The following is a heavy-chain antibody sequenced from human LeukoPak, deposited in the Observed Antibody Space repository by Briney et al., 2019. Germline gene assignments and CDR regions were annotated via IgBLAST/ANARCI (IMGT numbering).Heavy chain of an antibody. J-gene: IGHJ4*02. D-gene: IGHD1-26*01. CDR1: GFTFSSYS. CDR2: ISSSSSYI. V-gene: IGHV3-21*04. Sequence: GGSLRLSCAASGFTFSSYSMNWVRQAPGKGLEWVSSISSSSSYIYYADSVKGRFTISRDNSKNTLYLQMNSLRAEDTAVYYCAPWGGATKVYWGQGTLVTVSS. CDR3: APWGGATKVY.